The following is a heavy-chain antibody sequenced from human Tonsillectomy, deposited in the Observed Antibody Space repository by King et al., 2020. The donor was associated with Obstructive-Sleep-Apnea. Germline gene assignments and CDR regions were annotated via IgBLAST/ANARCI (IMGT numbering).Heavy chain of an antibody. CDR1: GFTFSSNV. Sequence: DVQLVESGGGLIQPGGSLRLSCAASGFTFSSNVMAWVRQAPGKGLEWVSGISGIGGDTFYTESVKGRFTISRDNSLDTLYLQMDNMRAEDTALYYCVKYMGLWLGENWGPGTLVTVSS. J-gene: IGHJ4*02. V-gene: IGHV3-23*04. CDR3: VKYMGLWLGEN. D-gene: IGHD6-19*01. CDR2: ISGIGGDT.